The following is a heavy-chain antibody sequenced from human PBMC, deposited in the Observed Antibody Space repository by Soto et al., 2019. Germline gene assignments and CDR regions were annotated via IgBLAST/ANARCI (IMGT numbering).Heavy chain of an antibody. CDR3: ARDGGVTTVNTQPDWYFDL. CDR2: IIPIFGTA. J-gene: IGHJ2*01. CDR1: GGTFSSYA. D-gene: IGHD4-4*01. V-gene: IGHV1-69*12. Sequence: QVQLVQSGAEVKKPGSSVKVSCKASGGTFSSYAISWVRQAPGQGLEWMGGIIPIFGTANYAQKFQGRVTITADESTSTAYMELSSLRSEDTAVYYCARDGGVTTVNTQPDWYFDLWGRGTLVTDSS.